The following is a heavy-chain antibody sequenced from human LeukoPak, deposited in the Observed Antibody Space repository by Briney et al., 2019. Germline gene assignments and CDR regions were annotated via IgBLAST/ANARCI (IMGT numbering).Heavy chain of an antibody. Sequence: GGSLRLFCAASGFTFSSYWMSWVRQAPGKGLEWVANIKQDGSEKYYVDSVKGRFTISRDNAKNSLYLQMNSLRAEDTAVYYCARDRGYFDWLLDYWGQGTLVTVSS. D-gene: IGHD3-9*01. CDR3: ARDRGYFDWLLDY. CDR2: IKQDGSEK. CDR1: GFTFSSYW. J-gene: IGHJ4*02. V-gene: IGHV3-7*01.